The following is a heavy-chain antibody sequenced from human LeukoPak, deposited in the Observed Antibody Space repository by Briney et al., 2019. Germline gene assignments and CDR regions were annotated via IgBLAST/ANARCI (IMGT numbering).Heavy chain of an antibody. J-gene: IGHJ3*02. CDR1: GFTVSSNY. CDR2: IYSGGST. D-gene: IGHD4-17*01. Sequence: GGSLRLSCAASGFTVSSNYMSWVRQAPGKGLEWVSVIYSGGSTYYADSVKGRFTISRANSKNTLYLQMNSLRAEETAVYYCARDRDDYGDLRRGAFDIWGQGTMVTVSS. CDR3: ARDRDDYGDLRRGAFDI. V-gene: IGHV3-53*01.